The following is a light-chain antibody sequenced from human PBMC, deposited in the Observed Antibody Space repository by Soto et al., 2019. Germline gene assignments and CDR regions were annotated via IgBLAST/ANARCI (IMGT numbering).Light chain of an antibody. CDR3: QKYSSAPWT. CDR2: ATF. Sequence: DIQMTQSPSSLSASVGDRVTINCRASEGINNYLAWYQQKPGKVPKLLIYATFTLQSGVPSRFSGSGSGTDFTLTISSLQPEDVATYYCQKYSSAPWTFGQGTKVEIK. V-gene: IGKV1-27*01. J-gene: IGKJ1*01. CDR1: EGINNY.